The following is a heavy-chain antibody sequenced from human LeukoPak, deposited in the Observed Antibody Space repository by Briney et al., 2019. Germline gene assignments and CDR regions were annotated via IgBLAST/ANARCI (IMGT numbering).Heavy chain of an antibody. J-gene: IGHJ4*02. D-gene: IGHD6-13*01. CDR1: GYRFTNYW. V-gene: IGHV5-51*01. CDR3: ARPDSSSWHFDY. Sequence: GESLEISCKASGYRFTNYWIGWVRQMPGKGLEWMGIIYPDDSDARHSPSFQGQVTISADKSISTAYLQWSSLKASDTAMYFCARPDSSSWHFDYWGQGTLVTVSS. CDR2: IYPDDSDA.